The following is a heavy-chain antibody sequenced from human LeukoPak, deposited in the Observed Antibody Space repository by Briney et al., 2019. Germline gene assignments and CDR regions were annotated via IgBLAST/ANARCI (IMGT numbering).Heavy chain of an antibody. CDR3: ARRDGNSFVDY. D-gene: IGHD2/OR15-2a*01. V-gene: IGHV4-39*01. Sequence: SETLSLTCTVSLGSISSSSYYWGWIRQPPGKGLEWIGSIYYSGSTYYNPSLKSRVTISVDTSKNQFSLKLSSVTAADTAVYYCARRDGNSFVDYWGQGTLVTVSS. CDR1: LGSISSSSYY. J-gene: IGHJ4*02. CDR2: IYYSGST.